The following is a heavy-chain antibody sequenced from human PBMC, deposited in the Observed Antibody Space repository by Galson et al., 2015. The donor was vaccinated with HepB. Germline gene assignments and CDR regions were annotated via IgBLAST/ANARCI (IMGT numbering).Heavy chain of an antibody. CDR2: ISWNSGSI. CDR3: AKDSLGKYSSGWYFFRMGGWV. J-gene: IGHJ4*02. CDR1: GFTFDDYA. D-gene: IGHD6-19*01. V-gene: IGHV3-9*01. Sequence: SLRLSCAASGFTFDDYAMHWVRQAPGKGLEWVSGISWNSGSIGYADSVKGRFTISRDNAKNSLYLQMNSLRAEDTALYYCAKDSLGKYSSGWYFFRMGGWVWGQGTLVTVSS.